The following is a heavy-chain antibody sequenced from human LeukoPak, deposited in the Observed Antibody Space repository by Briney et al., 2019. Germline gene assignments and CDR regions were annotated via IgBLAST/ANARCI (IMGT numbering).Heavy chain of an antibody. CDR1: GFTFSSYA. Sequence: GGSLRLSCAASGFTFSSYAMSWVRQAPGKGLEWVSAISGSGGSIYYADSVKGRFTISRDNSKNTLYLQMNSLRAEDTAVYYCAKARDNRLGASDYWGQGTLVTVSS. CDR2: ISGSGGSI. D-gene: IGHD1-26*01. J-gene: IGHJ4*02. V-gene: IGHV3-23*01. CDR3: AKARDNRLGASDY.